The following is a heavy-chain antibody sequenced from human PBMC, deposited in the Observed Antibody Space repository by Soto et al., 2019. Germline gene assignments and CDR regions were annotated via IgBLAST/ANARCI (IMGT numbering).Heavy chain of an antibody. J-gene: IGHJ4*02. V-gene: IGHV1-69*02. D-gene: IGHD3-9*01. CDR2: IIPNLGIA. CDR1: GGTFTSYT. CDR3: AKWREFDILTGNMAVFDY. Sequence: QVQLVQSGAEVKKPGSSVKVSCKASGGTFTSYTISWVRQAPGQGLEWMGRIIPNLGIANYAQKFQGRVTITADKYTSTFYMELGSLKSEDTAMYYFAKWREFDILTGNMAVFDYWGQGTLVTVSS.